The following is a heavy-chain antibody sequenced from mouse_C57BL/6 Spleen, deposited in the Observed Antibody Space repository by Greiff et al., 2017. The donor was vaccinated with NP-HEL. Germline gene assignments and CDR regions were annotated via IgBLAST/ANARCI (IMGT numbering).Heavy chain of an antibody. V-gene: IGHV5-17*01. D-gene: IGHD4-1*01. CDR2: ISSGSSTI. Sequence: EVKVVESGGGLVKPGGSLKLSCAASGFTFSDYGMHWVRQAPEKGLEWVAYISSGSSTIYYADTVKGRFTISRDNAKNTLFLQMTRLRSEDTAMYYCARGTGNYFDYWGQGTTLTVSS. CDR3: ARGTGNYFDY. J-gene: IGHJ2*01. CDR1: GFTFSDYG.